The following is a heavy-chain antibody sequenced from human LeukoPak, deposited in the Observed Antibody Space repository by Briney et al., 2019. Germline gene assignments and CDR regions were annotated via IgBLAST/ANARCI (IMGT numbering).Heavy chain of an antibody. CDR2: ISSSGNTI. CDR1: EVTFTSYE. V-gene: IGHV3-48*03. Sequence: QAGGSLRLSCAASEVTFTSYELNWVRQAPGKGLEWVSYISSSGNTISYADSVKGRFTISRDNAKNSLYLQVISLRAEDTAVYYCARGRSIVARYDAFDIWGQGTMVTVSS. J-gene: IGHJ3*02. D-gene: IGHD6-6*01. CDR3: ARGRSIVARYDAFDI.